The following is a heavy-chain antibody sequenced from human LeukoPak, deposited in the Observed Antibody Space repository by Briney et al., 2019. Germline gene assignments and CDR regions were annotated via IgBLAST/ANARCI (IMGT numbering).Heavy chain of an antibody. CDR2: IKQDGSEK. CDR1: GFTFTTYW. Sequence: GESLRLSCAASGFTFTTYWMHWVRQAPGKGLEWVANIKQDGSEKYYVDSAKGRFTISRDNGKNSVYLQMNSLRAEDTAVYYCARDGGHGGDLDYWGQGTLVTVSS. J-gene: IGHJ4*02. CDR3: ARDGGHGGDLDY. V-gene: IGHV3-7*01. D-gene: IGHD2-21*02.